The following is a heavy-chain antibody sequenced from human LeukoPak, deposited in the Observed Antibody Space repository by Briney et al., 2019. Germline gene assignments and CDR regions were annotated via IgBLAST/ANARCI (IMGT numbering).Heavy chain of an antibody. CDR1: GASISKTNW. CDR2: IYHSGKT. D-gene: IGHD3-10*01. CDR3: ARQASMIRGVIVAGFDP. V-gene: IGHV4-4*02. J-gene: IGHJ5*02. Sequence: SETLSLTCAVSGASISKTNWWSWVRQPPGKGLEWIGEIYHSGKTNYNPSLKSRVTISVDKSKNQISLKLSSVTAADTAVYYCARQASMIRGVIVAGFDPWGQGTLVTVSS.